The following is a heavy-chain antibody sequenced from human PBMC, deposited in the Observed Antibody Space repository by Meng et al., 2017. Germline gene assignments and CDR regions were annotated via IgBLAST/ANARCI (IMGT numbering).Heavy chain of an antibody. J-gene: IGHJ3*02. CDR1: GFIFSSDG. V-gene: IGHV3-23*01. Sequence: GESLKTSCAASGFIFSSDGMGGLRQAQGRGLEWVSATSGSGGSTYYEDSGKGRFTISRDNSKNTLYLQMNSLRAEDTDVYYCAKDSPYNYGSGSWGYDAFDIWGQGTMVTVSS. CDR3: AKDSPYNYGSGSWGYDAFDI. CDR2: TSGSGGST. D-gene: IGHD3-10*01.